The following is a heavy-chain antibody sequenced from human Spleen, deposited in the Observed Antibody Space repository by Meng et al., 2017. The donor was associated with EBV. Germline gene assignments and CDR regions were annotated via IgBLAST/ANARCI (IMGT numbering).Heavy chain of an antibody. V-gene: IGHV1-46*01. D-gene: IGHD5-12*01. Sequence: QVQLLHSGAERKKPGAAVKVSCQASGYTFTNNYMHWVRQAPGQGLEWLGMINPRGGDTAYAQKFQGRVTVTTDTSTNMVHMELSSLRSDDTAVYYCARGHSGYDYLNYWGQGTLVTVSS. CDR3: ARGHSGYDYLNY. CDR1: GYTFTNNY. CDR2: INPRGGDT. J-gene: IGHJ4*02.